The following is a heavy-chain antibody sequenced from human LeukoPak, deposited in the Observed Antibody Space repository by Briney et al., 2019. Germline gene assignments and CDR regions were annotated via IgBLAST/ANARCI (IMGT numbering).Heavy chain of an antibody. D-gene: IGHD6-13*01. Sequence: GGSLRLSCAASGFTFSSYWMNWVRQAPGKGLVWVANIKQDGSEKYYVDSVKGRFTISRDNAKNSLYLQMNSLRAEDTAVYYCARGGAAAGTPLDYWGQGTLVTVSS. V-gene: IGHV3-7*01. CDR2: IKQDGSEK. J-gene: IGHJ4*02. CDR3: ARGGAAAGTPLDY. CDR1: GFTFSSYW.